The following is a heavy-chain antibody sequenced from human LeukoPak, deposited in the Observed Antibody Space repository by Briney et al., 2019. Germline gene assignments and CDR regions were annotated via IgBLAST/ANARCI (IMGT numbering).Heavy chain of an antibody. Sequence: GGSLRLSCAASGFTFSSYSMNWVRQAPGKGLEWVSSISSSSSYIYYADSVKGRFTISRDNAKNSLYLQMNSLRAEDTAVYHCAREAGPVEMATRGGYAYYYYYMDVWGKGTTVTVSS. CDR2: ISSSSSYI. D-gene: IGHD5-24*01. V-gene: IGHV3-21*01. J-gene: IGHJ6*03. CDR1: GFTFSSYS. CDR3: AREAGPVEMATRGGYAYYYYYMDV.